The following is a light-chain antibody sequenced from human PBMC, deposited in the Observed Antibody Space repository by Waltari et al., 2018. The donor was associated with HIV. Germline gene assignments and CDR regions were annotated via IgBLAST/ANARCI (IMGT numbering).Light chain of an antibody. J-gene: IGLJ2*01. V-gene: IGLV1-40*01. CDR3: QSYDSRLSGSV. CDR2: GNS. CDR1: GSTIRATDD. Sequence: SVLTPPPPVSGAPGQRVTTSCSASGSTIRATDDVHWYQHLPATTPKLLIDGNSNRPSGVPDRFSGSKSGTSASLAITGLQPEDEGDYYCQSYDSRLSGSVFGGGTKLTVL.